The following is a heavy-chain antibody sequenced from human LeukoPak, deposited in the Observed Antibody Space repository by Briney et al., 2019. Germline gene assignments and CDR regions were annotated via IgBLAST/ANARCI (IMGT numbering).Heavy chain of an antibody. CDR3: APRGDIEHSYVYGKWFDP. J-gene: IGHJ5*02. D-gene: IGHD5-18*01. CDR1: GGTFSAYY. CDR2: INHSGST. V-gene: IGHV4-34*08. Sequence: PSETLPLTCAVYGGTFSAYYWTWIRQPPGKGLDWIGEINHSGSTNYNWSLRSRVTISVDTSYKQFSLRLTSVTAADTAVYYCAPRGDIEHSYVYGKWFDPWGQGTRVTVSS.